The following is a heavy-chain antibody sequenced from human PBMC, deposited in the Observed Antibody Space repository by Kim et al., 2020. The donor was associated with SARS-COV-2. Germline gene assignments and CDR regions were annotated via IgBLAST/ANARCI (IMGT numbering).Heavy chain of an antibody. V-gene: IGHV3-30*04. D-gene: IGHD3-22*01. Sequence: GGSLRLFCAASGFTFSSYAMHWVRQAPGKGLEWVAVISYDGSNKYYADSVKGRFTISRDNSKNTLYLQMNSLRAEDTAVYYCARDTYYYDSSGYTRPPLLYYYGMDVWGQGTTVTVSS. J-gene: IGHJ6*02. CDR1: GFTFSSYA. CDR3: ARDTYYYDSSGYTRPPLLYYYGMDV. CDR2: ISYDGSNK.